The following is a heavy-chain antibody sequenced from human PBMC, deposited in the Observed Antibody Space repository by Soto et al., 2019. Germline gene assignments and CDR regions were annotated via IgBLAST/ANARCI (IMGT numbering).Heavy chain of an antibody. Sequence: SETLSLTCAVYGGSFSGYYWSWIRQPPGKGLEWIGEINHSGSTNYNPSLKSRVTISVDTSKNQFSLKLSSVTAADTAVYYCARGYIVVVPAEGKDYYYYYYGMDVWGQGTTVTVSS. D-gene: IGHD2-2*01. CDR3: ARGYIVVVPAEGKDYYYYYYGMDV. CDR2: INHSGST. V-gene: IGHV4-34*01. CDR1: GGSFSGYY. J-gene: IGHJ6*02.